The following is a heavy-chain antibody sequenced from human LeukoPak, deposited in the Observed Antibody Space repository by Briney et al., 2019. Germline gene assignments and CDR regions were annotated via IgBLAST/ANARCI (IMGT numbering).Heavy chain of an antibody. V-gene: IGHV4-34*01. D-gene: IGHD3-16*02. Sequence: SETLSLTCAVYGVSSSGYYWSWIRQPPGKGLEWIGEINHSGSTNYNPSLKSRVTISVDTSKNQFSLKLSSVTAADTAVYYCARGPKRIMITFGGVIVIGFDPWGQGTLVTVSS. CDR2: INHSGST. CDR3: ARGPKRIMITFGGVIVIGFDP. J-gene: IGHJ5*02. CDR1: GVSSSGYY.